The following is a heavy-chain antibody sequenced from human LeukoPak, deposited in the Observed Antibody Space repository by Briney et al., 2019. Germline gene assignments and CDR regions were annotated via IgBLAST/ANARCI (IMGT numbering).Heavy chain of an antibody. V-gene: IGHV1-2*02. D-gene: IGHD5-12*01. Sequence: GASVKVSCKASGYTFTGYYIHWVRQAPGQGLEWMGWINPNSGVTNYAQKFQGRVTVTRDTSINVAYIELSSLRSDDTAMYYCARDIRWLRLEGFDYWGQGALLTVSS. J-gene: IGHJ4*02. CDR2: INPNSGVT. CDR1: GYTFTGYY. CDR3: ARDIRWLRLEGFDY.